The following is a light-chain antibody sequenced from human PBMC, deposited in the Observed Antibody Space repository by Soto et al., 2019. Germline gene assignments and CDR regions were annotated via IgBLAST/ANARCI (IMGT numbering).Light chain of an antibody. CDR2: DTS. CDR1: QSISSSK. Sequence: LAPLPVSLRGGACLTCRASQSISSSKLAWYQQKPGQAPRLLIYDTSDRATGIPARFSGSGSGTDFTLTISSLEPEDFAVFYCQQRSIWPWTFGQGTKVDIK. V-gene: IGKV3D-20*02. J-gene: IGKJ1*01. CDR3: QQRSIWPWT.